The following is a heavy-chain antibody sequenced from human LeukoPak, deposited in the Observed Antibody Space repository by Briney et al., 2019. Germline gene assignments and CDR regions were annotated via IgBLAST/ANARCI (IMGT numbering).Heavy chain of an antibody. CDR2: TNHSGST. CDR1: GGSFSGYY. V-gene: IGHV4-34*01. Sequence: SETLSLTCAVYGGSFSGYYWSWIRQPPGKGLEWIGETNHSGSTNYNPSLKGRVTISVDTSKNQFSLKLSSVTAADTAVYYCARGYCSSTSCYTGGWFDPWGQGTLVTVSS. CDR3: ARGYCSSTSCYTGGWFDP. D-gene: IGHD2-2*02. J-gene: IGHJ5*02.